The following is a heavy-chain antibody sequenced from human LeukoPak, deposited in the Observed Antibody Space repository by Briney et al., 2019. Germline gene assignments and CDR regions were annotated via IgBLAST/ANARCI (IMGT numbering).Heavy chain of an antibody. CDR1: GFTVSSNY. J-gene: IGHJ4*02. V-gene: IGHV3-66*01. CDR2: IYSGGST. CDR3: ARSDYYGSGSLTFDY. Sequence: GGSLRLSCAASGFTVSSNYMSWVRQAPGKGLEWVSVIYSGGSTYYADSVKGRFTISRDSSKNTLYLQMNSLRAEDTAVYYCARSDYYGSGSLTFDYWGQGTLVTVSS. D-gene: IGHD3-10*01.